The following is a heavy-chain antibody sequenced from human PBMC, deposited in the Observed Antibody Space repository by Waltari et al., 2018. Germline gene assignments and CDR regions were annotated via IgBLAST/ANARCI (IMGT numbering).Heavy chain of an antibody. CDR1: GGSFSGYY. D-gene: IGHD6-13*01. J-gene: IGHJ4*02. V-gene: IGHV4-34*01. Sequence: QVQLQQWGEGLLKPSETLSLTCAVYGGSFSGYYWSWTRQPPGKGLEWIGEINHSGSTNYNPSLKSRVTISVDTSKNQFSLKLSSVTASDTAVYYCARAAAGSRCLGYWGQGTLVTVSS. CDR2: INHSGST. CDR3: ARAAAGSRCLGY.